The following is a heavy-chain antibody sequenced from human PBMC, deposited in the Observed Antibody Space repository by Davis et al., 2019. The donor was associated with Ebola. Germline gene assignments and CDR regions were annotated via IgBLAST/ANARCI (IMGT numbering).Heavy chain of an antibody. CDR2: ISGSGGST. CDR1: GFTFSDYY. J-gene: IGHJ4*02. V-gene: IGHV3-23*01. D-gene: IGHD1-26*01. Sequence: GGSLRLSCAASGFTFSDYYMSWIRQAPGKGLEWVSTISGSGGSTYYADSVKGRFTISRDNSKNTLYLQMNSLRAEDTAVYYCAKDRGSGSYFGVGDYWGQGTLVTVSS. CDR3: AKDRGSGSYFGVGDY.